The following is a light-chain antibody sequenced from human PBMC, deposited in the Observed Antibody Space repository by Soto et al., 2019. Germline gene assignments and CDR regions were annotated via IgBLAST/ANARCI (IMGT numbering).Light chain of an antibody. CDR2: ATS. CDR3: QQSYSAAQGYS. Sequence: DIQMTQSPSSLSASVGDRVTITCRASQSISSYLNWYQQKPGKAPELLIYATSSLQSGVPSRFSGSGSGTDFTLTVSSLQPEDFVTYYCQQSYSAAQGYSFGQGTKLEIK. CDR1: QSISSY. V-gene: IGKV1-39*01. J-gene: IGKJ2*03.